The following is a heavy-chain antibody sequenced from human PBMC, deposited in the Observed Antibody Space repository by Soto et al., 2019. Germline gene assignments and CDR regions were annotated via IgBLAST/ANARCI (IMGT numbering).Heavy chain of an antibody. J-gene: IGHJ4*02. CDR2: IYYSGST. Sequence: QVQLQESGPGLVKPSETLSLTCTVSRGSVSSGSYYWSWIRQPPGKGLEWIGYIYYSGSTNYNPSLQSRVTFAVDTSKNQVSLKLTSVTAADTALYYCARDSGDWGIFDYWGQGTLVTVSS. CDR1: RGSVSSGSYY. D-gene: IGHD2-21*02. CDR3: ARDSGDWGIFDY. V-gene: IGHV4-61*01.